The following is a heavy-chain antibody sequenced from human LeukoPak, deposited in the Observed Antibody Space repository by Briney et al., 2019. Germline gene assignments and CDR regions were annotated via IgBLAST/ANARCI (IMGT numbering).Heavy chain of an antibody. CDR1: GFAFNTYS. CDR2: ITTSSTTK. V-gene: IGHV3-48*02. CDR3: VRDAAYSAFDM. J-gene: IGHJ3*02. Sequence: GGSLRLSCAASGFAFNTYSMNWVRQAPGKGLQWVSSITTSSTTKYYADSVKGRFTISRDNAKNSLYLQMDSLRDEDTAVYYCVRDAAYSAFDMWGQGTMVTVSS. D-gene: IGHD4-11*01.